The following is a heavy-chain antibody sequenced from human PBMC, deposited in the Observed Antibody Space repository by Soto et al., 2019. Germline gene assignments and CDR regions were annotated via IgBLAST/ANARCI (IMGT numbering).Heavy chain of an antibody. CDR2: IYYSGST. CDR3: ARGVRFLELFSENYFDY. Sequence: PSETLSLTCTVSGGSISSNYWSWIRQPPGKGLEWIGYIYYSGSTNYNPSLKSRVTISVDTSKNQFSLKLSSVTAADTAVYYCARGVRFLELFSENYFDYWGQGTLVTVSS. V-gene: IGHV4-59*01. CDR1: GGSISSNY. J-gene: IGHJ4*02. D-gene: IGHD3-3*01.